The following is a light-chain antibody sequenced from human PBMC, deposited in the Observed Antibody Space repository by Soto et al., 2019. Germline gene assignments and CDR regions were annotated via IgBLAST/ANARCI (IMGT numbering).Light chain of an antibody. CDR2: GAS. J-gene: IGKJ1*01. CDR1: QSVGIN. CDR3: QQYNNWPRT. Sequence: EIVVTQSPATLSVSPGERATPSCRASQSVGINVAWYQQKPGQAPRLLIYGASSRATGVPARFSGSGSGTEFTLTITSLQSEDSAVYFCQQYNNWPRTFGQGTK. V-gene: IGKV3-15*01.